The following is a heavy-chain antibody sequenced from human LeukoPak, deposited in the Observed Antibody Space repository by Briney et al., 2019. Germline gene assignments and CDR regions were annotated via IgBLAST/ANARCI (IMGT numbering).Heavy chain of an antibody. V-gene: IGHV4-59*08. CDR1: GGSLSSYY. J-gene: IGHJ3*02. Sequence: SETLSLTCTVSGGSLSSYYWNWIRQPPGKGLEGIGYIYYTGSTNYNPSLKSRVTISLDTSKNQFSLKLSSVTAADTAVYYCARRSVVTAINFDAFDIWGQGAMVTVSS. CDR3: ARRSVVTAINFDAFDI. D-gene: IGHD2-21*02. CDR2: IYYTGST.